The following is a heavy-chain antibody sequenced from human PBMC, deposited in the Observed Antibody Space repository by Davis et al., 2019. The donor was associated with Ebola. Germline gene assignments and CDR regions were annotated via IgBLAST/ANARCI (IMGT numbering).Heavy chain of an antibody. D-gene: IGHD6-19*01. CDR3: ARGAQWLGMPFDY. CDR1: GYTFTSYA. Sequence: ASVTVSCKASGYTFTSYAMHCARQAPGQRLEWMGWISVYNGNTHYIQKFQGRVTMTTDTSTSTAYMELRDLRSDDTALYYCARGAQWLGMPFDYWGQGTLVTVSS. J-gene: IGHJ4*02. CDR2: ISVYNGNT. V-gene: IGHV1-3*01.